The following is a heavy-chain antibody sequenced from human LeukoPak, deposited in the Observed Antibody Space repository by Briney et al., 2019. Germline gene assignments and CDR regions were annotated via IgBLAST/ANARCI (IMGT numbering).Heavy chain of an antibody. CDR2: ISYDGSNK. V-gene: IGHV3-30*04. D-gene: IGHD3-22*01. CDR1: GFTFSSYA. J-gene: IGHJ4*02. CDR3: ARGGWYYDSSGYPD. Sequence: PGRSLRLSCAASGFTFSSYAMHWVRQAPGKGPEWVAVISYDGSNKYYADSVKGRFTISRDNSKNTLYLQMNSLRAEDTAVYYCARGGWYYDSSGYPDWGQGTLVTVSS.